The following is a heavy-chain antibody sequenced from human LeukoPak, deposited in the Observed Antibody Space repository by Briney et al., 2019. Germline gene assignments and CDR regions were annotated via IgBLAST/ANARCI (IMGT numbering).Heavy chain of an antibody. V-gene: IGHV4-34*01. Sequence: KPSETLSLTCAVYGGSFSGYYWSWIRQPPGKGLEWIGEINHSGSTNYNPSLKSRVTISVDTSKNQFSLKLRSVTAADTAVYYCARQDGYTLDFWGQGTLVTVSS. D-gene: IGHD5-24*01. CDR1: GGSFSGYY. CDR2: INHSGST. J-gene: IGHJ4*02. CDR3: ARQDGYTLDF.